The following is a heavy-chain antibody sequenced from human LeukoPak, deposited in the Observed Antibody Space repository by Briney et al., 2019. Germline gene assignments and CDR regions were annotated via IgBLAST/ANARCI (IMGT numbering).Heavy chain of an antibody. CDR1: GFTFSNYG. J-gene: IGHJ1*01. D-gene: IGHD6-25*01. Sequence: GESLKISCAASGFTFSNYGMQWVRQAPGKGLEWVAVVSYDGGTKVYADSVKGRFTISRDNSKNTLDLQMSSLRAEDTAVYYCAKEPTSFSSGWYFQHWGQGTLVTVSS. CDR3: AKEPTSFSSGWYFQH. CDR2: VSYDGGTK. V-gene: IGHV3-30*18.